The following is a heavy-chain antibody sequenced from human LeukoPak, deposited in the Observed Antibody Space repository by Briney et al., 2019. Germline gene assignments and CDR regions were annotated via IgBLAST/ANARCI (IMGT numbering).Heavy chain of an antibody. J-gene: IGHJ6*02. V-gene: IGHV3-33*01. CDR1: GFTFSSYG. CDR3: ARDWFFYYYYGMDV. CDR2: IWYDGSNK. D-gene: IGHD3-10*01. Sequence: HPGRSLRLSCAASGFTFSSYGMPWVRQAPGKGLEWVAVIWYDGSNKYYADSVKGRFTISRDNSKNTLYLQMNSLRAEDTAVYYCARDWFFYYYYGMDVWGQGTTVTVSS.